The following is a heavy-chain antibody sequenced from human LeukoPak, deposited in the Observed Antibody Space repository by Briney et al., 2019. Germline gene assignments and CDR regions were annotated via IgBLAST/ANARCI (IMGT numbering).Heavy chain of an antibody. D-gene: IGHD3-3*01. CDR1: GDTFSSYA. Sequence: GASVKVSCTASGDTFSSYAISWVRQAPGQGLEWMGGIIPIFGTANYAQKFQGRVTITADESTSTAYMELSSLRSEDTAVYYCAREYDFWSGYQYYYGMDVWGQGTTVTVSS. CDR2: IIPIFGTA. CDR3: AREYDFWSGYQYYYGMDV. J-gene: IGHJ6*02. V-gene: IGHV1-69*13.